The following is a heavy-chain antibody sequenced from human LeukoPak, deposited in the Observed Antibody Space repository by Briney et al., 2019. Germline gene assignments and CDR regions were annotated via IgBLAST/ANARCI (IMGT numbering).Heavy chain of an antibody. V-gene: IGHV4-34*01. CDR3: ARGLLDSSWFDP. Sequence: SETLSLTCAVYGGSFSGYYWSWIRQPPGKGLEWIGEINHSGSTNYNPSLKSRVTISVDTSKNQFSLKLSSVTAADTAVYYCARGLLDSSWFDPWGQGTLVTVSS. CDR2: INHSGST. D-gene: IGHD2-2*03. J-gene: IGHJ5*02. CDR1: GGSFSGYY.